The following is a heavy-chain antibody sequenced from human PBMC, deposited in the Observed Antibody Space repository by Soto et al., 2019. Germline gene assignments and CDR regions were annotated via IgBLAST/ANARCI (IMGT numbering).Heavy chain of an antibody. CDR2: FYPGDSTS. CDR3: ARIIGYCRNNDCSWTFDI. Sequence: GESLKISCKTSGYSFIIYWVAWVRQLPGKGLEWMGTFYPGDSTSTYSPSFQGQVTISVDKSISTAYLQLSSLKASDTAMYYCARIIGYCRNNDCSWTFDIWGQGTMVTVS. J-gene: IGHJ3*02. CDR1: GYSFIIYW. V-gene: IGHV5-51*01. D-gene: IGHD2-15*01.